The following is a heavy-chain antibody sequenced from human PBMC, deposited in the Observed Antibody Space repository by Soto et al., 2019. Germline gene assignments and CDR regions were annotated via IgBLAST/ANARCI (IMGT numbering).Heavy chain of an antibody. J-gene: IGHJ4*02. CDR3: ARDIASYAYGEGY. D-gene: IGHD2-21*01. CDR2: VYSSGTT. V-gene: IGHV4-4*07. Sequence: KPSETLSLTGTVSGGSINSYWWSWIRQPAGKGLEWIGRVYSSGTTDYNPSLNSRATMSVETSKNQFSLKLSSVTAADTAVYYCARDIASYAYGEGYWGQGIQVTVSS. CDR1: GGSINSYW.